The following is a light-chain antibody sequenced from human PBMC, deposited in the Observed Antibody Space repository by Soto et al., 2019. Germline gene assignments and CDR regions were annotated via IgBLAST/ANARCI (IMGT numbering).Light chain of an antibody. J-gene: IGKJ4*01. V-gene: IGKV1-12*01. CDR2: AAT. CDR3: QPAKTFPLT. CDR1: QGISSR. Sequence: IVIIQNPSSVSASVGDRVTITCRASQGISSRLAWYQHHPGKAPKLLIYAATNLQSGVPSRFSGSGSGTDFTLTISILQPADYATYYCQPAKTFPLTCAGGPKVHIK.